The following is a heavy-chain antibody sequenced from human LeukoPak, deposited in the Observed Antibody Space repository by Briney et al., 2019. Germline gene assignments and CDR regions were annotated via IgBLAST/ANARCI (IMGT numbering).Heavy chain of an antibody. Sequence: SVKVSCKASGGTFSSYAISWVRQAPGQGLEWMGRIIPIFGIANYAQKFQGRVTITADKSTSTAYMELSSLGSEDTAVYYCARSGWECSGGSCYLDYWGQGTLVTVSS. CDR3: ARSGWECSGGSCYLDY. V-gene: IGHV1-69*04. J-gene: IGHJ4*02. CDR1: GGTFSSYA. CDR2: IIPIFGIA. D-gene: IGHD2-15*01.